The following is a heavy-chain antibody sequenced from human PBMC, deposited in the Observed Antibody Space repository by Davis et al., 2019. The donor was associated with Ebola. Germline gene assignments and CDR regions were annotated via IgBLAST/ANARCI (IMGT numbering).Heavy chain of an antibody. CDR2: IYHSGST. J-gene: IGHJ6*04. V-gene: IGHV4-38-2*02. CDR3: ASVRGVIIDEYYYYYGMDV. D-gene: IGHD3-10*01. CDR1: GYSISSGYY. Sequence: MPSETLSLTCTVSGYSISSGYYWGWIRQPPGKGLEWIGSIYHSGSTYYNPSLKSRVTISVDTSKNQFSLKLSSVTAADTAVYYCASVRGVIIDEYYYYYGMDVWGKGTTVTVSS.